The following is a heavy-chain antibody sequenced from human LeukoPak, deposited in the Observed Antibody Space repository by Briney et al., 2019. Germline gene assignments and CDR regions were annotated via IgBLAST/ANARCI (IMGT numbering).Heavy chain of an antibody. Sequence: GGSLRLSCAASGFTFSSYSMNWVRQAPGKGLEWVSSISSSSSYIYYADSVKGRFTISRDNAKNSLYLQMNSLRAEDTAVYYYARAAPNYGGNSWSDYWGQGTLVTVSS. CDR2: ISSSSSYI. CDR3: ARAAPNYGGNSWSDY. D-gene: IGHD4-23*01. J-gene: IGHJ4*02. CDR1: GFTFSSYS. V-gene: IGHV3-21*01.